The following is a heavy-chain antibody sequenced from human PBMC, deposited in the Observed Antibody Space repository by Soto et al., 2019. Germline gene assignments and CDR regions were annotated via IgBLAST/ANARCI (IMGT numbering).Heavy chain of an antibody. D-gene: IGHD2-8*02. CDR1: GFSLSTSGVG. CDR2: IYWDDDK. CDR3: AHRRQSYWGLYYCDY. Sequence: QITLKESGPTLVKPTQTLTLTCTFSGFSLSTSGVGVGWIRQPPGKALEWLALIYWDDDKRYSPSLKSRLTITKDTFKNQVFLTMTNLDPVDTATYYCAHRRQSYWGLYYCDYWGQGTLVTVSS. V-gene: IGHV2-5*02. J-gene: IGHJ4*02.